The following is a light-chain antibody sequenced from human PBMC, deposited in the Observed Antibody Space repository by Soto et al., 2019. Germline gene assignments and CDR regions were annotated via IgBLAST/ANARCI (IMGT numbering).Light chain of an antibody. CDR2: GAS. CDR3: QQYNDLLT. V-gene: IGKV3-15*01. Sequence: EIVMTQSPVTLSVSPGERATLSCRASQSVSTNLAWYQHKPGQAPKFLIYGASTRATGIPARFSGSGSGTEFTLTISSLQSEDSAVYYCQQYNDLLTFGGGTKVEIK. CDR1: QSVSTN. J-gene: IGKJ4*01.